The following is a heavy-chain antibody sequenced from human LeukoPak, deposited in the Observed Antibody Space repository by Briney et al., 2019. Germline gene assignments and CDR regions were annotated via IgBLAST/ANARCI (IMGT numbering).Heavy chain of an antibody. V-gene: IGHV4-31*03. CDR1: GGSISSGGYY. D-gene: IGHD5-12*01. CDR3: ARWSLVGATISPRFDP. CDR2: IYYSGST. J-gene: IGHJ5*02. Sequence: ASETLSLTCTVSGGSISSGGYYWSWIRQHPGKGLEWIGYIYYSGSTYYNPSLKSRVTISVDTSKNQFSLKLSSVTAADTAVYYCARWSLVGATISPRFDPWGQGTLVTVSS.